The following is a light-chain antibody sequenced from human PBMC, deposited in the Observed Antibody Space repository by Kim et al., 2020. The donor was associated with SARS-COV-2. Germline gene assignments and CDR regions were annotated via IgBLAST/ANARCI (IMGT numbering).Light chain of an antibody. CDR2: DAS. CDR3: QQYTSYS. V-gene: IGKV1-5*01. J-gene: IGKJ2*01. Sequence: DIQVAQSPSTLSASVGDRVTITCRASQSIGNWLAWYQQKPGKAPILLIYDASTLETGVPSRFSGSGSGTEFTLTISSLQPDDFATYYCQQYTSYSFGQGTKLEI. CDR1: QSIGNW.